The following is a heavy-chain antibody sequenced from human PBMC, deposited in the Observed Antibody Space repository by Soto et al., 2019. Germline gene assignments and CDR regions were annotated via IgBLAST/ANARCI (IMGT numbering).Heavy chain of an antibody. CDR2: VKTNSGYE. CDR3: ARDSNWALDL. J-gene: IGHJ5*02. D-gene: IGHD6-13*01. CDR1: GYTFTDHH. Sequence: QVQLVQSGAEVKEPGASVKVSCKSSGYTFTDHHIHWVRQAPGQGLEWMGIVKTNSGYERYAQRFQDKITMTRDTSTRTHYLERSSMTSEDTAIYYCARDSNWALDLWGQGTLVPVSS. V-gene: IGHV1-46*01.